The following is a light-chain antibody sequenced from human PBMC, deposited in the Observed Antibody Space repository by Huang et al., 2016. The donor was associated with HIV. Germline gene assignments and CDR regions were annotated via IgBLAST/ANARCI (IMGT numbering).Light chain of an antibody. CDR2: DTS. CDR3: QQYDNWPPGLT. CDR1: QNVRSN. Sequence: EIVMTQSPATLSVSPGGGATLSCRASQNVRSNLAWYQQTPGQAPRPLIYDTSTRASGVPGRFSGSGSGTEFTLTISGLQSEDFAVYYCQQYDNWPPGLTFGGGTKVEI. V-gene: IGKV3D-15*01. J-gene: IGKJ4*01.